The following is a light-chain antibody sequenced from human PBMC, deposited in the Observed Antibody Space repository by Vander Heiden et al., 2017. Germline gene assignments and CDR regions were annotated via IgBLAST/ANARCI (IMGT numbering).Light chain of an antibody. CDR2: GAS. J-gene: IGKJ4*01. CDR3: QQYKNWPRRGLT. Sequence: EIVMTQSPATLSVSPGERATLSCRASQSVSSNLAWYQQKPGQAPRLLIYGASTRATGIPARFSGSGSGTEFTLTISSLQSEDFAVYYCQQYKNWPRRGLTFGGGTKVEIK. CDR1: QSVSSN. V-gene: IGKV3-15*01.